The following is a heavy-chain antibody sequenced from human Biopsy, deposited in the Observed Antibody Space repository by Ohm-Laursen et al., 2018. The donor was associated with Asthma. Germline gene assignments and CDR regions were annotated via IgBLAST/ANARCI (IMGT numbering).Heavy chain of an antibody. CDR3: AKGRYKWNDGYYGLDV. CDR2: IAYGGSKK. CDR1: GVDLSSYG. Sequence: SLRLSCAASGVDLSSYGMNWVRQAPGKGLEWVAVIAYGGSKKYYADSVKGRFTISRDNSKNTLYLQMNSLRGEDTAVYYCAKGRYKWNDGYYGLDVWGQGTTVTVSS. D-gene: IGHD1-20*01. J-gene: IGHJ6*02. V-gene: IGHV3-30*18.